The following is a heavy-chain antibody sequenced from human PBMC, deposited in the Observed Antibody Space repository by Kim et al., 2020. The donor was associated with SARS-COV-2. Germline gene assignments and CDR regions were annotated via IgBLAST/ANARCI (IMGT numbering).Heavy chain of an antibody. CDR3: ARETPGYYGSGDDAFDI. V-gene: IGHV4-31*03. Sequence: SETLSLTCTVSGGSISSGGYYWSWIRQHPGKGLEWIGYIYYSGSTYYNPSLKSRVTISVDTSKNQFSLKLSSVTAADTAVYYCARETPGYYGSGDDAFDIWGQGKMVTVSS. J-gene: IGHJ3*02. CDR1: GGSISSGGYY. D-gene: IGHD3-10*01. CDR2: IYYSGST.